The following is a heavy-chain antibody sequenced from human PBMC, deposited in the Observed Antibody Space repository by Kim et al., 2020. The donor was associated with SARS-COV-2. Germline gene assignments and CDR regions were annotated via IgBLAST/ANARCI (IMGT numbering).Heavy chain of an antibody. V-gene: IGHV4-34*01. Sequence: SETLSLTCAVYVGSFSGYYWPWIRQPPGKGLEWVADINYSGSTNYNPSLKSRVTISIDTSKNQSSLQLRSVTAADTAVYYCARSSLTATSMGAFDIWGQGPMVTVSS. CDR2: INYSGST. CDR1: VGSFSGYY. CDR3: ARSSLTATSMGAFDI. J-gene: IGHJ3*02. D-gene: IGHD5-18*01.